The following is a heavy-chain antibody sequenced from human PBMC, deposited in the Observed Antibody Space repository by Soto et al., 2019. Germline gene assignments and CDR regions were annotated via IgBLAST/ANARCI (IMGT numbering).Heavy chain of an antibody. Sequence: QVQLVQSGAEVKKPGSSVKVSCKASGGTFSSYTISWVRQAPGQGLEWMGRIIPILGIANYAQKFQGRVTITADKATSTADMELSSLRSEDTAVYYCARATVTTGGDYWGQGTLVTVSS. CDR1: GGTFSSYT. J-gene: IGHJ4*02. CDR3: ARATVTTGGDY. CDR2: IIPILGIA. V-gene: IGHV1-69*02. D-gene: IGHD4-17*01.